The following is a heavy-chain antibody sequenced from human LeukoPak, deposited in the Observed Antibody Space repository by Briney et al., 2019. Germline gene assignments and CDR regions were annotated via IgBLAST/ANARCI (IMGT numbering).Heavy chain of an antibody. CDR3: AREGIVVVPTANELDY. CDR2: IWYDGSNK. J-gene: IGHJ4*02. Sequence: PGRSLRLSCAAFGFTFSSYGMHWVRQAPGKGLEWVAVIWYDGSNKYYADSVKGRFTISRDNSKNTLYLQMNSLRAEDTAVYYCAREGIVVVPTANELDYWGQGTLVTVSS. D-gene: IGHD2-2*01. CDR1: GFTFSSYG. V-gene: IGHV3-33*01.